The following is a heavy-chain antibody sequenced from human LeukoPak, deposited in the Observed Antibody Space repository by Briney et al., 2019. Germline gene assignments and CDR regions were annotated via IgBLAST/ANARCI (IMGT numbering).Heavy chain of an antibody. V-gene: IGHV1-18*01. CDR3: ARGPTMYYYDSSCPHYFDF. Sequence: ASVKVSCKASGYTFTSYGISWVRQAPGQGLEWMGWISAYNGNTNYAQKLQGRVTMTTDTSTSTAYMELRSLRSDDTAVYYCARGPTMYYYDSSCPHYFDFWGQGTLVTVSS. CDR1: GYTFTSYG. J-gene: IGHJ4*02. CDR2: ISAYNGNT. D-gene: IGHD3-22*01.